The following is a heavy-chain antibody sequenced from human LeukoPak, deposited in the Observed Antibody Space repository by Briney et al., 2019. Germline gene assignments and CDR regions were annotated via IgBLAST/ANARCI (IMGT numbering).Heavy chain of an antibody. CDR2: IIPIFGTA. CDR3: ARVKWLVGAFDI. D-gene: IGHD6-19*01. CDR1: GGTFSSYA. Sequence: SVKVSCKASGGTFSSYAISWVRQAPGQGLEWMGGIIPIFGTANYAQKFQGRVTITADKSTSTAYMELSSLRSEDTAVYYCARVKWLVGAFDIWGQGTMVTVSS. J-gene: IGHJ3*02. V-gene: IGHV1-69*06.